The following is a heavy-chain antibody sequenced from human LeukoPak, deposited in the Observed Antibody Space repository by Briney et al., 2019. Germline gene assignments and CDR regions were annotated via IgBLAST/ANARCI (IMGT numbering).Heavy chain of an antibody. J-gene: IGHJ4*02. D-gene: IGHD3-3*01. CDR1: GGTFSSYA. Sequence: SVKVSCKASGGTFSSYAISWVRQAPGQGLEWMGGIIPIFGTANYAQKFQGRVTITADEATSTAYMELSSLRSEDTAVYYCATENYDFWSGYYWGQGTLVTVSS. V-gene: IGHV1-69*01. CDR2: IIPIFGTA. CDR3: ATENYDFWSGYY.